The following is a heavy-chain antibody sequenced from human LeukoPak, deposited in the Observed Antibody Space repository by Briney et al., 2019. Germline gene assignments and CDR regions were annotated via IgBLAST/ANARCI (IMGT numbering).Heavy chain of an antibody. J-gene: IGHJ5*02. CDR1: GFTFSSYA. CDR3: AKEGHVDWNNWFDP. Sequence: PGGSLRLSCAASGFTFSSYAMTWVRQAPGKGLEWVSVISDSGGSTYYADSVEGRFTISRDNSKNTLFLQMNSLRVEDTAIYYCAKEGHVDWNNWFDPWGQGTLVTVSS. D-gene: IGHD2-21*01. V-gene: IGHV3-23*01. CDR2: ISDSGGST.